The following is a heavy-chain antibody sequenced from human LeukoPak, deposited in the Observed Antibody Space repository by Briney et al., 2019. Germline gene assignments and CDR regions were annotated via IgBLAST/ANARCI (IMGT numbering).Heavy chain of an antibody. CDR1: GFTFSSFA. Sequence: GGSLRLSCAASGFTFSSFAMTWVRQAPGKGLEWVSTVSGSAGRTDYADSVKGRFTISRDNLKNTLYLQMNGLRGEDTAVYYCAKNRGHCVDGVCHNYYYMDVWGRGTTVTVSS. CDR2: VSGSAGRT. CDR3: AKNRGHCVDGVCHNYYYMDV. J-gene: IGHJ6*03. V-gene: IGHV3-23*01. D-gene: IGHD2-8*02.